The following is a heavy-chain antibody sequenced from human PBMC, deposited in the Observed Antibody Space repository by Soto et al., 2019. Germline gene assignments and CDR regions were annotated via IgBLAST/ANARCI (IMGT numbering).Heavy chain of an antibody. J-gene: IGHJ5*02. D-gene: IGHD1-20*01. Sequence: GGSLRLSRAAPGFPFCSFAIPRVRQATGKGLEWVSGIGGAGDTYYPDSVKGRFTISRENAKNSLYLQMNSLRAGDTAVYYCVTGRPTHWYSWGQGTLVTVSS. V-gene: IGHV3-13*01. CDR3: VTGRPTHWYS. CDR1: GFPFCSFA. CDR2: IGGAGDT.